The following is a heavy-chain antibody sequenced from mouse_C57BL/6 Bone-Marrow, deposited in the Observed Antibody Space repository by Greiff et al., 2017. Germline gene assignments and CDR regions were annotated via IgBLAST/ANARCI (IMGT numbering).Heavy chain of an antibody. CDR1: GYTFTNYW. J-gene: IGHJ1*03. D-gene: IGHD2-5*01. CDR2: IYPGGGYT. V-gene: IGHV1-63*01. CDR3: AVYSNWNFDV. Sequence: VQLQEPGAELVRPGTSVKMSCKASGYTFTNYWIGWAKQRPGHGLEWIGDIYPGGGYTNYNEKFKGKATLTADKSSSTAYMQFSSLTSEDSAIYYCAVYSNWNFDVWGTGTTVTVSS.